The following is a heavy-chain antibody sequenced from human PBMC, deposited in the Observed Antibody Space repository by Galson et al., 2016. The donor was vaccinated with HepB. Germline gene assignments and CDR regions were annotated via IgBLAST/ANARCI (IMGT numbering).Heavy chain of an antibody. D-gene: IGHD1-14*01. J-gene: IGHJ3*01. V-gene: IGHV3-21*01. CDR2: INTGSGYI. Sequence: SLRLSCAASGFTYSNYAMNWVRQAPGKGLEWVSSINTGSGYIYYADSVKGRFTISRDNAKNSLYLQMNSLRAEDTAVYYCAFNPGPEDVWGQGTKVTVSS. CDR1: GFTYSNYA. CDR3: AFNPGPEDV.